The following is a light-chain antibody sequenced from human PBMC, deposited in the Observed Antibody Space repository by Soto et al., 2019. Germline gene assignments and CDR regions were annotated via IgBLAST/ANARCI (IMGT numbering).Light chain of an antibody. J-gene: IGKJ2*01. CDR2: AAS. V-gene: IGKV1-39*01. Sequence: DIQMTQSPPSLSASLGDRVSITCRASQSVNRFLNWYQHRPGQAPKLLIYAASTLHTGVPSRFSGGGSGTDFVLTISILQPDDSGTYFCQQSNSVPHTFVKGTRLEVK. CDR1: QSVNRF. CDR3: QQSNSVPHT.